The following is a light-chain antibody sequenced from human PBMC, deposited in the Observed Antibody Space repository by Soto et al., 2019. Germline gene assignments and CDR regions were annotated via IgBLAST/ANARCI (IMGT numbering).Light chain of an antibody. CDR1: QSVSNN. V-gene: IGKV3-15*01. CDR3: QQYNIWPPWT. Sequence: ILMTQSPATLSVSPGERATLSCRASQSVSNNLAWYQQKPGQAPRLLICDASTRATGIPARFSGSGSGTEFTLTISGLQSEDFAVYYCQQYNIWPPWTFGQGTKVEVK. J-gene: IGKJ1*01. CDR2: DAS.